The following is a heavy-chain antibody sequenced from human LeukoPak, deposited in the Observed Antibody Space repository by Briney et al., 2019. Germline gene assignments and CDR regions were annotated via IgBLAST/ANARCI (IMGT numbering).Heavy chain of an antibody. J-gene: IGHJ4*02. V-gene: IGHV3-48*03. CDR2: ISSGGRTI. Sequence: GGSLRLSCTASGFTFSSYEMSWVRQAPGKGLEWVSYISSGGRTIDYADSVKGRFTIYRDNSKNTVYLQMNSLRVEDTAVYYCARAPYVSGNFNWGQGTLVTVSS. D-gene: IGHD3-10*01. CDR1: GFTFSSYE. CDR3: ARAPYVSGNFN.